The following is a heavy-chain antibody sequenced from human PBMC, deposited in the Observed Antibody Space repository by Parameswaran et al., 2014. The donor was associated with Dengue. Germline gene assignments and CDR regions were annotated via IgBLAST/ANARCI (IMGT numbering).Heavy chain of an antibody. CDR3: AHSSITGTLDV. Sequence: ARWIRQPPGKALEWLALIYWDDDKRYSPSLKSRLTITKDTSKNQVVLTMTNMDPVDTATYYCAHSSITGTLDVWGQGTTVTVSS. CDR2: IYWDDDK. J-gene: IGHJ6*02. V-gene: IGHV2-5*08. D-gene: IGHD1-7*01.